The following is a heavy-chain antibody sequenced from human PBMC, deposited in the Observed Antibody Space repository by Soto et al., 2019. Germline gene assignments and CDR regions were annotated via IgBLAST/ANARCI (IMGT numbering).Heavy chain of an antibody. D-gene: IGHD4-17*01. CDR3: AKDRDDYGDNYFDY. CDR1: GFTFSSYA. V-gene: IGHV3-23*01. Sequence: GESLKISCAASGFTFSSYAMSWVRQAPGKGLEWVSAISGSGASTYYADSVKGRFSISRDNSKTTLYLQMNSLRAEESAGYYCAKDRDDYGDNYFDYWGQGTLVTVSS. CDR2: ISGSGAST. J-gene: IGHJ4*02.